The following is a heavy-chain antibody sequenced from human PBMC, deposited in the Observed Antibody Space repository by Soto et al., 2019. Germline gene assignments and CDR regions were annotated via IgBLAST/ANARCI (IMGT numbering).Heavy chain of an antibody. CDR3: ARYSGYEGLRFDP. D-gene: IGHD5-12*01. V-gene: IGHV4-30-4*01. CDR2: IYYSGST. Sequence: SETLSLTCTVSGGSISSGDYYWSWIRQPPGKGLEWIGYIYYSGSTYYNPSLKSRVTISVDTSKNQFSLKLSSVTAADTAVYYCARYSGYEGLRFDPWDQGTLVTVSS. CDR1: GGSISSGDYY. J-gene: IGHJ5*02.